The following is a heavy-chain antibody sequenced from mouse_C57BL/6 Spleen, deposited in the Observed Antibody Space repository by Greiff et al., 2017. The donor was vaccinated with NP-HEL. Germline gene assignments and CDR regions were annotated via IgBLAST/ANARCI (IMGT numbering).Heavy chain of an antibody. CDR1: GYTFTDYY. V-gene: IGHV1-26*01. CDR2: INPNNGGT. CDR3: ARQMGRHLYFDY. J-gene: IGHJ2*01. D-gene: IGHD4-1*01. Sequence: EVQLQQSGPEPVKPGASVKISCKASGYTFTDYYMNWVKQSHGKSLEWIGDINPNNGGTSYNQKFKGKATLTVDKSSSTAYMELRSLTSEDSAVYYCARQMGRHLYFDYWGQGTTLTVSS.